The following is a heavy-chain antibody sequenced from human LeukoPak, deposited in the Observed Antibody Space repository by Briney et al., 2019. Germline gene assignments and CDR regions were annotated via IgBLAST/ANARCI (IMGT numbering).Heavy chain of an antibody. V-gene: IGHV4-34*01. Sequence: PSETLSLTCAVYGGSFSGYYWSWIRQPPGKGLEWIGEINHSGSTNYNPSLKSRVTISVDTSKNQFSLKLSSVTAADTAVYHCARYSYGYDYWGQGTLVTVSS. D-gene: IGHD5-18*01. CDR3: ARYSYGYDY. CDR2: INHSGST. CDR1: GGSFSGYY. J-gene: IGHJ4*02.